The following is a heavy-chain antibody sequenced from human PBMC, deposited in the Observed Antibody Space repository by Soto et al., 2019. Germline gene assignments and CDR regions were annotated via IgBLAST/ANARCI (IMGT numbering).Heavy chain of an antibody. V-gene: IGHV1-2*04. CDR2: INPNSGGT. D-gene: IGHD6-19*01. Sequence: ASVKVSCKASGYTFTGYYTHWVRQAPGQGLEWMGWINPNSGGTNYAQKFQGWVTMTRGTSISTAYMELSRLRSDDTAVYYCARGGVAGTSNYYGMDVWGQGTTVTVSS. CDR1: GYTFTGYY. J-gene: IGHJ6*02. CDR3: ARGGVAGTSNYYGMDV.